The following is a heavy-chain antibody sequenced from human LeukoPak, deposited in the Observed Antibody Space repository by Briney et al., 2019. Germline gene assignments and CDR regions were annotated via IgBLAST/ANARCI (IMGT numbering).Heavy chain of an antibody. D-gene: IGHD3-22*01. CDR2: LIPNSDAT. Sequence: ASVTVSCKASGYTFTANYTFWVRQAFGQGLEWMGWLIPNSDATDFAQKFQGRVTMTRDASINTAYMELSRLSSDDTAVYFCARGPNSGSFLGGYYYGMDVWGQGTTVTVSS. V-gene: IGHV1-2*02. J-gene: IGHJ6*02. CDR3: ARGPNSGSFLGGYYYGMDV. CDR1: GYTFTANY.